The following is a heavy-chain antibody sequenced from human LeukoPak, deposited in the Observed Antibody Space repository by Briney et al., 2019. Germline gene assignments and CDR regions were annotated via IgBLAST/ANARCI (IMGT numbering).Heavy chain of an antibody. V-gene: IGHV4-30-4*02. CDR2: IYYSGSS. CDR1: GGSISSGNYY. J-gene: IGHJ4*02. CDR3: ARHREKEHLWFGETYFFDY. D-gene: IGHD3-10*01. Sequence: SETLSLTCTVSGGSISSGNYYWSWIRQPPGKGLEWIGYIYYSGSSYYNPSLKSRVTISVDTSKNQFSLKLSSVTAADTAVYYCARHREKEHLWFGETYFFDYWGQGTLVTVSS.